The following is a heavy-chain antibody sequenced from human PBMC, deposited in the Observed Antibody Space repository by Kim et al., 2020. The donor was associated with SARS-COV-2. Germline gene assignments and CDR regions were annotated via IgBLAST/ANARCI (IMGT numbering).Heavy chain of an antibody. J-gene: IGHJ6*03. V-gene: IGHV4-39*01. CDR2: AYYIGNT. CDR1: GGSLSSSSYY. D-gene: IGHD6-19*01. CDR3: ARHQGYSSGWYVAFYYYYMDV. Sequence: SETLSLTCTVSGGSLSSSSYYWGWLRQPPGKGLEWIGTAYYIGNTYYNPSLKSRVTISVDTSNNPFALKLGSVTAADTAVYYWARHQGYSSGWYVAFYYYYMDVWGQGTTVTVSS.